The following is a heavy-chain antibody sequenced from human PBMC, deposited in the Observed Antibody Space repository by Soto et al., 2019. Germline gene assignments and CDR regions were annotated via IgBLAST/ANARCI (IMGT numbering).Heavy chain of an antibody. CDR1: GGSISSGDYY. CDR3: ARPMSGHDAFDI. V-gene: IGHV4-30-4*02. CDR2: IYYSGST. Sequence: SETLSLTCTVSGGSISSGDYYWSWIRQPPGKGLEWIGYIYYSGSTYYNPSLKSRVTISVDTSKNQFSLKLSSVTAADTAVYYCARPMSGHDAFDIWGQGTMVTVSS. D-gene: IGHD3-22*01. J-gene: IGHJ3*02.